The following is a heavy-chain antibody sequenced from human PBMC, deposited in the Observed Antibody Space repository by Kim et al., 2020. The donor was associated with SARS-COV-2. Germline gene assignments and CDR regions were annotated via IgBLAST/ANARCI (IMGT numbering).Heavy chain of an antibody. Sequence: ASVKVSCKASGYTFTSYDINWVRQATGQGLEWLGWMNPNSGNTGYAEKFRGRVTMTRDISTSTAYMELSSLTSEDTAVDYCTSHRSGHNDNGFDPWGQGTLVTVSS. CDR1: GYTFTSYD. V-gene: IGHV1-8*01. CDR2: MNPNSGNT. J-gene: IGHJ5*02. CDR3: TSHRSGHNDNGFDP. D-gene: IGHD6-19*01.